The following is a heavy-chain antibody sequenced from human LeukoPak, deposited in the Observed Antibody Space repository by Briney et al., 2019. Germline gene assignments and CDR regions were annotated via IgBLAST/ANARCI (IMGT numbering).Heavy chain of an antibody. CDR3: ATIRGYNYDFAPGGIAY. V-gene: IGHV4-39*07. CDR1: GGSISSSSYY. J-gene: IGHJ4*02. Sequence: SETLSLTCSVSGGSISSSSYYWGWIRQPPGKGLEWIGSIYYSGSTYYNPSLKSRVTISLDTSKNQFSLKLSSVTAADTAVHYCATIRGYNYDFAPGGIAYWGQGTLVTVPS. CDR2: IYYSGST. D-gene: IGHD3/OR15-3a*01.